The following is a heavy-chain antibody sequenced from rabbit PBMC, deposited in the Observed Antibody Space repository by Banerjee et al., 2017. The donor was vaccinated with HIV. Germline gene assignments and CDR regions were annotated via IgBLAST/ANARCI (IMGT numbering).Heavy chain of an antibody. J-gene: IGHJ3*01. Sequence: QEQLEESGGGLVKPEGSLTLTCTASGFDLSSYYYMCWVRQAPGKGLEWIACIGAASTYYATWAKGRFTISKTSSTTVTLQMTSLTAADTATYFCARNSNRGASYAYRLDLWGPGTLVTVS. CDR1: GFDLSSYYY. CDR2: IGAAST. V-gene: IGHV1S45*01. CDR3: ARNSNRGASYAYRLDL. D-gene: IGHD6-1*01.